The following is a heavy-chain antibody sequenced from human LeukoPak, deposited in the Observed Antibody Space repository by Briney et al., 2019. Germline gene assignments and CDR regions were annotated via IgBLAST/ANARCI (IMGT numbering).Heavy chain of an antibody. CDR2: ISTDGGTT. V-gene: IGHV3-74*01. Sequence: PGGSLRLSCAASGFTFSSHWMHWVRQAPGKGLVWVSRISTDGGTTTYADSVKGRFTISRDNAKNTLYLQMHSLRAEDTAVYYCARGHYFDMDVWGQGTTVTVSS. J-gene: IGHJ6*02. CDR1: GFTFSSHW. CDR3: ARGHYFDMDV.